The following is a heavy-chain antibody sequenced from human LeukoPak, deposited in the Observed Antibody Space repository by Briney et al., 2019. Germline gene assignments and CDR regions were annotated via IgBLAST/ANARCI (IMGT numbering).Heavy chain of an antibody. Sequence: GASVKVSCKASGYTFIKYGRSWVGQARGQGGEGMGGISAYNGKTNNAQKLQGRVTMTTETETSTASMELRSLRSDDTAVYYCASDSGTSSFDYWGQGTLVTVSS. CDR3: ASDSGTSSFDY. CDR1: GYTFIKYG. J-gene: IGHJ4*02. D-gene: IGHD1-26*01. CDR2: ISAYNGKT. V-gene: IGHV1-18*01.